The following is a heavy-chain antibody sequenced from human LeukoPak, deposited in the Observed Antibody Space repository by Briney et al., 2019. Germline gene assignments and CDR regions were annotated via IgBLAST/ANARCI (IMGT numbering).Heavy chain of an antibody. V-gene: IGHV3-33*01. Sequence: PGGSLRLSCAASGFTFSSYGMHWVRQAPGKGLEWVAVIWYDGSNKYYADSVKGRFTISRDNSKNTLYLQMNSLRAEDTAVYYCARDFTMVRGVIYYYYGMDVWGQGTTVTVSS. D-gene: IGHD3-10*01. CDR3: ARDFTMVRGVIYYYYGMDV. CDR2: IWYDGSNK. J-gene: IGHJ6*02. CDR1: GFTFSSYG.